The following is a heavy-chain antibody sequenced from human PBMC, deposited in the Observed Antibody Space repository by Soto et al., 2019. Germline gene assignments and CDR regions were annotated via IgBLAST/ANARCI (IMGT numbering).Heavy chain of an antibody. V-gene: IGHV4-39*01. D-gene: IGHD5-12*01. CDR2: IYYSGST. CDR3: YLAWLRFPDYYYMDV. Sequence: QLQLQESGPGLVKPSETLSLTCHVSGGSISSSSYYWGWIRQPPGQGLEWIGSIYYSGSTYYNPSLKSRVTVSVATSKNQFSLKVSSVTAADTAVYYCYLAWLRFPDYYYMDVWCKGTTVTVSS. CDR1: GGSISSSSYY. J-gene: IGHJ6*03.